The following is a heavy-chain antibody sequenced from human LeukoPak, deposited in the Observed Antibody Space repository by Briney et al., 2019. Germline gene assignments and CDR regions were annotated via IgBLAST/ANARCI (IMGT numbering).Heavy chain of an antibody. Sequence: GGSLRLSCAASGFTFSSYGIHWVRQAPGKGLEWVTFIGYDGRNTYYADSVKGRFTISRDNSKNTLYLQMNSLRAEDTAVYYCAKDRLAAAGTVEYYYYYMDVWGKGTTVTVSS. CDR1: GFTFSSYG. CDR3: AKDRLAAAGTVEYYYYYMDV. CDR2: IGYDGRNT. D-gene: IGHD6-13*01. V-gene: IGHV3-30*02. J-gene: IGHJ6*03.